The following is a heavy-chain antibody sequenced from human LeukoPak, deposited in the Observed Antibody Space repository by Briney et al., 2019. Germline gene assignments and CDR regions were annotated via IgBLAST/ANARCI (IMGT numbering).Heavy chain of an antibody. Sequence: GGSLRLSCAASGFTFSSYGMHWVRQAPGKGLEWVSAISGSGGSTYYADSVKGRFTISRDNSKNTLYLQMNSLRAEDTAVYYCAKTSCGGSCYSYYYYGMDVWGQGTTVTVSS. CDR2: ISGSGGST. CDR3: AKTSCGGSCYSYYYYGMDV. CDR1: GFTFSSYG. D-gene: IGHD2-15*01. J-gene: IGHJ6*02. V-gene: IGHV3-23*01.